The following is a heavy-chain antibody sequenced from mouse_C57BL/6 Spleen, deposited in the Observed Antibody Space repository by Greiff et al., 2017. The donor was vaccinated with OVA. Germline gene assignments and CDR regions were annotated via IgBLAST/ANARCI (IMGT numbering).Heavy chain of an antibody. D-gene: IGHD6-1*01. Sequence: VQLQQSGPELVKPGASVKISCKASGYSFTSYYIHWVKQRPGQGLEWIGWIYPGSGNTKYNEKFKGKATLTADTSSSTAYMQLSSLTSEDSAVYYCARDAAGWYFDVWGTGTTVTVSS. CDR1: GYSFTSYY. CDR2: IYPGSGNT. CDR3: ARDAAGWYFDV. J-gene: IGHJ1*03. V-gene: IGHV1-66*01.